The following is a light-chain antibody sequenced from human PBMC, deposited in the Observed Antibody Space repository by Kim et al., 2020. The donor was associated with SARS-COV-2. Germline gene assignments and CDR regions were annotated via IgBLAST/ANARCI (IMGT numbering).Light chain of an antibody. J-gene: IGKJ2*01. V-gene: IGKV4-1*01. CDR1: QSVLYNSNNKNY. CDR2: WAS. Sequence: DIVMTQSPDSLAVSLGERATINCKSSQSVLYNSNNKNYLAWYQQKPGQPPKLLIYWASTRESGVPDRFSGSGSGTDFTLTISSLQAEDVAVYYCQQYYSNPQTFGQGTKLEI. CDR3: QQYYSNPQT.